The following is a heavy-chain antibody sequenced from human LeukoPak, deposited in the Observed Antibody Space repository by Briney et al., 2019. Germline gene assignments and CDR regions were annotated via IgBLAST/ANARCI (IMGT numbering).Heavy chain of an antibody. CDR3: ARFRFGELSAFDY. CDR2: IYYSGST. J-gene: IGHJ4*02. Sequence: PSETLSLTCTVSGGSVSSGSYYWSWIWQPPGKGLEWIGYIYYSGSTNYNPSLKSRVTISVDTSKNQFSLKLSSVTAADTAVYYCARFRFGELSAFDYWGQGTLVTVSS. D-gene: IGHD3-10*01. V-gene: IGHV4-61*01. CDR1: GGSVSSGSYY.